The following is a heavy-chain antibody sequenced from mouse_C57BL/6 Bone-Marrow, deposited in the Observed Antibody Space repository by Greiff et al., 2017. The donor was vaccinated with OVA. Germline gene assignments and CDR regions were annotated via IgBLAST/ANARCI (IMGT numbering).Heavy chain of an antibody. CDR1: GFTFSNYW. V-gene: IGHV6-3*01. CDR3: TPITTVVPFDY. Sequence: EVQRVESGGGLVQPGGSMKLSCVASGFTFSNYWMNWVRQSPEKGLEWVAQIRLKSDNYATHYAESVKGRFTISRDDSKSSVYLQMNNLRAEDTGIYYCTPITTVVPFDYWGQGTTLTVSS. J-gene: IGHJ2*01. D-gene: IGHD1-1*01. CDR2: IRLKSDNYAT.